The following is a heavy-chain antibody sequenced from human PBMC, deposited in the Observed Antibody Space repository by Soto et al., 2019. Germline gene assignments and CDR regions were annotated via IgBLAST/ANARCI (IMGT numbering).Heavy chain of an antibody. CDR2: ITHSGTYV. CDR3: ARARGNDWYSDY. V-gene: IGHV3-21*01. J-gene: IGHJ4*02. D-gene: IGHD5-12*01. CDR1: GFTFSEYC. Sequence: GGSLRLSCTASGFTFSEYCMSWVRQAPGKGLEWVSSITHSGTYVYYADSVKGRFTISRDSASNSLFLQMTSLRAEDTAVYHCARARGNDWYSDYWGQGTLVTVSS.